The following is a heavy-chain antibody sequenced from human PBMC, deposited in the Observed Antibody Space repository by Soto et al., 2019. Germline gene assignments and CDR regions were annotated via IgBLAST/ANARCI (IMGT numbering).Heavy chain of an antibody. V-gene: IGHV1-69*13. CDR3: ARWIRGYSYGHFDY. J-gene: IGHJ4*02. CDR2: IIPIFGTA. CDR1: GGTFSSYA. Sequence: SVKVSCKASGGTFSSYAISWVRQAPGQGLEWMGGIIPIFGTANYAQKFQGRVTITADESTSTAYMELSSLRSEDTAVYYCARWIRGYSYGHFDYWGQGTLVTVS. D-gene: IGHD5-18*01.